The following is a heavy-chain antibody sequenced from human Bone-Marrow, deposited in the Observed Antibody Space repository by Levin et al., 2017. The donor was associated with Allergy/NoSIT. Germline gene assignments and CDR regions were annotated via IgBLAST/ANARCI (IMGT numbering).Heavy chain of an antibody. CDR2: IYYSGST. J-gene: IGHJ4*02. Sequence: SETLSLTCTVSGGSINTYYWSWIRQPPGKGLEWIGYIYYSGSTNSNPSPKSRITISVDSSKNQFSLKLTSVTAADTAVYYCARGMATFDHWGQGTLVTVSS. D-gene: IGHD5-24*01. V-gene: IGHV4-59*01. CDR3: ARGMATFDH. CDR1: GGSINTYY.